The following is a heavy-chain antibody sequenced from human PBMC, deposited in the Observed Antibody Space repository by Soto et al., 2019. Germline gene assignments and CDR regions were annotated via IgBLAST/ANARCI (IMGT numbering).Heavy chain of an antibody. CDR3: ARGGGYEYLDYYYGMDV. V-gene: IGHV4-34*01. J-gene: IGHJ6*02. CDR2: VNHSGST. Sequence: QVQLQQWGAGLLKPSETLSLTCAVYGGSFSSYYWSWIRQSPGKGLEWIGEVNHSGSTNYNLSLKSRVTISVDTSKSHFSLKLTSITAADTAVYYCARGGGYEYLDYYYGMDVWGQGTTVTVSS. D-gene: IGHD5-12*01. CDR1: GGSFSSYY.